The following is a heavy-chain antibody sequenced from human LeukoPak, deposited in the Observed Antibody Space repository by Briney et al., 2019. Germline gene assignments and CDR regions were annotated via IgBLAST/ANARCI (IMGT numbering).Heavy chain of an antibody. CDR1: GFTFSSYA. D-gene: IGHD3-22*01. CDR2: ISYDGSNK. CDR3: ARVNTYYYDSSGYDY. V-gene: IGHV3-30-3*01. Sequence: GGSLRLSCAASGFTFSSYAMHWARQAPGKGLEWVAVISYDGSNKYYADSVKGRFTISRDNSKNTLYLQMNSLRAEDTAVYYCARVNTYYYDSSGYDYWGQGTLVTVSS. J-gene: IGHJ4*02.